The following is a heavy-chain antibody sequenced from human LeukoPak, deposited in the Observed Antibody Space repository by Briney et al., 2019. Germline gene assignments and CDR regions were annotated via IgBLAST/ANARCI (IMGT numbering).Heavy chain of an antibody. V-gene: IGHV4-59*08. CDR1: GGSISRYY. J-gene: IGHJ4*02. CDR2: IYSTGST. D-gene: IGHD1-26*01. Sequence: SETLSLTCTVSGGSISRYYWSWIRQPPGKGLEWIGYIYSTGSTNSNPSLKSRVTISVDTSKNHFSLELTSVTAADTAVYYCARHESAVGALFYWGQGSLVTVSS. CDR3: ARHESAVGALFY.